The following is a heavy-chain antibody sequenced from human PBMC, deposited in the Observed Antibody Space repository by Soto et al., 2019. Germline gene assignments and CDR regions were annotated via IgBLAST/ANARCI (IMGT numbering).Heavy chain of an antibody. CDR2: ISYDGSNK. CDR3: AKDPIAAAGMLYYYYMDV. D-gene: IGHD6-13*01. Sequence: GGSLRLSCAASGFTFSSYGMHWVRQAPGKGLEWVAVISYDGSNKYYADSVKGRFTISRDNSKNTLYLQMNSLRVEDTAVYYCAKDPIAAAGMLYYYYMDVWGKGTTVTVSS. CDR1: GFTFSSYG. V-gene: IGHV3-30*18. J-gene: IGHJ6*03.